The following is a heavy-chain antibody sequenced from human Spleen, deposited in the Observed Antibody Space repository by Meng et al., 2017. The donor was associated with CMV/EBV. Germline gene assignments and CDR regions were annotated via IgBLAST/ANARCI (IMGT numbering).Heavy chain of an antibody. Sequence: GESLKISFAASGFTFSSYAMHWVRQAPGKGLEWVAVISYDRSNKYYADSVKGRFTISRDNSKNTLYLQMNSLRAEDTAVYYCAKTNYDSSGWRAFGIWGQGTMVTVSS. CDR3: AKTNYDSSGWRAFGI. D-gene: IGHD3-22*01. J-gene: IGHJ3*02. CDR2: ISYDRSNK. V-gene: IGHV3-30-3*01. CDR1: GFTFSSYA.